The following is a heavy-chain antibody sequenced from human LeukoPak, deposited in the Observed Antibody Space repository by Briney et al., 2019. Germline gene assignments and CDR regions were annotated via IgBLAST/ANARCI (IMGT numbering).Heavy chain of an antibody. J-gene: IGHJ4*02. V-gene: IGHV4-59*01. CDR3: ARALLGPYYFDY. CDR2: IYYSGST. CDR1: GGSISSYY. Sequence: ASETLSLTCTVSGGSISSYYWSWIRQPPGKGLEWIGYIYYSGSTNYNPSLKSRVTISVDTSKNQFSLKLSSVTAADTAVYYCARALLGPYYFDYWGQGTLVTVSS.